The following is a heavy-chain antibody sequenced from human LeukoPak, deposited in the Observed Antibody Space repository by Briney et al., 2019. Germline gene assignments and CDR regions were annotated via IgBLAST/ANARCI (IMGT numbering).Heavy chain of an antibody. V-gene: IGHV1-2*02. CDR2: INPNSGGT. Sequence: EASVKVSCKASGYTFTGYYMHLVRQAPGQGLEWMGWINPNSGGTNYAQKFQGRVTMTRDTSISTAYMELSRLRSDDTAVYYCARPTDYDFWSGHQYYFDYWGQGTLVTVSS. J-gene: IGHJ4*02. CDR1: GYTFTGYY. CDR3: ARPTDYDFWSGHQYYFDY. D-gene: IGHD3-3*01.